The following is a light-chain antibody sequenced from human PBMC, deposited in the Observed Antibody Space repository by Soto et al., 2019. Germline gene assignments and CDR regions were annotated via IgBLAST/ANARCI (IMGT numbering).Light chain of an antibody. CDR3: QQVNSYPYT. V-gene: IGKV1-9*01. Sequence: DIQLTQSPSFLSASVGDRVTITCRASQGISSYLAWYQQKPGKGPKLLIYAASTLQSGVPSRFSGSGSGTEFTLTISNLQPEDFATYYCQQVNSYPYTFGQGTKLEIK. CDR1: QGISSY. CDR2: AAS. J-gene: IGKJ2*01.